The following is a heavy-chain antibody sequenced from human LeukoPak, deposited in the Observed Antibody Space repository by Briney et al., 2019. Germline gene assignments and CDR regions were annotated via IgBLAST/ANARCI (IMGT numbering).Heavy chain of an antibody. J-gene: IGHJ4*02. V-gene: IGHV3-15*01. CDR1: GFTFSNVW. CDR3: VTDLVIKGYFDY. CDR2: IRRKTDGETT. Sequence: GGSLRLFCAASGFTFSNVWMSWVRQVPGKGLEWVGRIRRKTDGETTDHAAPVKGRFTISRDDSKNTLYLQMNSLKTEDTAVYYCVTDLVIKGYFDYWGQGALVTVSS. D-gene: IGHD2-21*01.